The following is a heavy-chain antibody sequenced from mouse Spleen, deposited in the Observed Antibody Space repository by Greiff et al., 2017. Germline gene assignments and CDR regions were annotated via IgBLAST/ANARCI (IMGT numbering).Heavy chain of an antibody. CDR3: ARGSSAPFAH. D-gene: IGHD3-1*01. CDR1: GYTFTSYW. V-gene: IGHV1-55*01. J-gene: IGHJ3*01. CDR2: IYPGSGST. Sequence: QVQLQQPGAELVKPGASVKMSCKASGYTFTSYWITWVKQRPGQGLEWIGDIYPGSGSTNYNEKFKSKATLTVDTSSSTAYMQLSSLTSEDSAVFYCARGSSAPFAHRGEESLVTVSA.